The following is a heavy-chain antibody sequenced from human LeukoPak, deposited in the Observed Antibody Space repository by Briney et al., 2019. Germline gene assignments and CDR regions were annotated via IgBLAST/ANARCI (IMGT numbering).Heavy chain of an antibody. CDR1: GFSFSSYS. CDR2: ISSSSYI. Sequence: GGSLRLSCEASGFSFSSYSMNWVRQAPGKGLEWVSSISSSSYISYADSVKGRFTISRDNAKNSLYLRTNSLRAEDTAVYYCARGKAVLLWFASWFDPWGQGTLVTVSS. J-gene: IGHJ5*02. CDR3: ARGKAVLLWFASWFDP. D-gene: IGHD3-10*01. V-gene: IGHV3-21*01.